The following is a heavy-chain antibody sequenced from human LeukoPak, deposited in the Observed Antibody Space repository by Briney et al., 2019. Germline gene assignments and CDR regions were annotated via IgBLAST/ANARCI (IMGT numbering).Heavy chain of an antibody. Sequence: GASVKVSCKASGYTFTGYYMHWVRQAPGQGLEWMGWINPNSGGTNYAQKFQGRVTMTRDTSISTAYMELSRLRSDDTAVYYCARDHMRGYSGSYYGPVSPYYWGQGTLVTVSS. CDR3: ARDHMRGYSGSYYGPVSPYY. CDR2: INPNSGGT. D-gene: IGHD1-26*01. V-gene: IGHV1-2*02. J-gene: IGHJ4*02. CDR1: GYTFTGYY.